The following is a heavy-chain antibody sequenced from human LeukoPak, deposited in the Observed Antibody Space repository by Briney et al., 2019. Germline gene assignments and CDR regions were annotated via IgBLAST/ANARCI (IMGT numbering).Heavy chain of an antibody. J-gene: IGHJ6*02. CDR2: LVVASVNT. CDR3: AATLTVTTGSAYFGMDV. D-gene: IGHD4-17*01. V-gene: IGHV1-58*01. CDR1: GFTFGTSA. Sequence: GASVKVSCKASGFTFGTSAVQWVRQARGQRLEWIGWLVVASVNTNYAQKFQERVTITRDMSTSTAYMELSSLRSEDTAVYYCAATLTVTTGSAYFGMDVWGQGTTVTVSS.